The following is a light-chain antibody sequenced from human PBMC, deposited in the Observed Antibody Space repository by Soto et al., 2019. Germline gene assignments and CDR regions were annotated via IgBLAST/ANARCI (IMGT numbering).Light chain of an antibody. V-gene: IGKV3-20*01. CDR2: GAS. Sequence: EIVLTQSPGTLSLSPGERATLSCRASQSVSSSYLAWYQQKPGQAPRLLIYGASSRATGIPDRFRWRGAWTNFTLTISRLEAEDFGGYYWQQDCMPTTFGQGAKVDIK. CDR3: QQDCMPTT. CDR1: QSVSSSY. J-gene: IGKJ1*01.